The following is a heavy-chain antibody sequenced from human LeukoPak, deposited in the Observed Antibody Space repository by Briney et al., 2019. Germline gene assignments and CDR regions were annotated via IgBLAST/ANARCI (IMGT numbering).Heavy chain of an antibody. CDR2: IYYSGST. Sequence: SETLSLTCTVSGGSISSYYWSWIRQPPGKGLEWIGFIYYSGSTNYNPSLKSRVTISVDTSKHQFSLKVTSVTAADTAVYYCASTSGYCSGGNCYSAFDYWGQGTLVTVSS. CDR1: GGSISSYY. J-gene: IGHJ4*02. D-gene: IGHD2-15*01. CDR3: ASTSGYCSGGNCYSAFDY. V-gene: IGHV4-59*01.